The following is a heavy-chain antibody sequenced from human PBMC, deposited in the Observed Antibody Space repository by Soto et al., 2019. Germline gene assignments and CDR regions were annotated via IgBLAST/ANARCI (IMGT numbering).Heavy chain of an antibody. V-gene: IGHV4-39*01. CDR2: IYYSGST. CDR1: GGSISSSSYY. D-gene: IGHD6-13*01. CDR3: ATVDAAAGTGSAYYYMDV. Sequence: SETLSLTCTVSGGSISSSSYYWGWIRQPPGKGLEWIGSIYYSGSTYYNPSLKSRVTISVDTSKNQFSLKLSSVTTADTAVYYCATVDAAAGTGSAYYYMDVWGKGTTVTAS. J-gene: IGHJ6*03.